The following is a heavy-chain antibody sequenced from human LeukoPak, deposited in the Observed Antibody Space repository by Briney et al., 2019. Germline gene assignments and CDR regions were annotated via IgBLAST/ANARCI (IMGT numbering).Heavy chain of an antibody. CDR1: GGSISSYY. J-gene: IGHJ6*03. V-gene: IGHV4-59*08. CDR2: ISYSGST. D-gene: IGHD6-6*01. Sequence: SETLSLTCTVSGGSISSYYWSWIRQPPGKGLEWIAYISYSGSTNYNPSLKSRVTISVDTSKNQFSLKLSSVTAADTAVYYCARLAALRGFYYYMDVWGKGTTVTVSS. CDR3: ARLAALRGFYYYMDV.